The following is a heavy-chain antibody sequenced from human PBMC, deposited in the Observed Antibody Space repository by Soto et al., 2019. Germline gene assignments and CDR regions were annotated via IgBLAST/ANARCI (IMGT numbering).Heavy chain of an antibody. CDR3: AGGMGAVTRAGRYYCGMDV. J-gene: IGHJ6*01. CDR2: ISAYNGNT. Sequence: QVQLVQSGAEVKKPGASVKVSCKASGYTFTSYGISWVRQAPGQGLEWMGWISAYNGNTNYAQKLQGRVTMTTHTSTSTDYMELRSLRSDDTAVYYCAGGMGAVTRAGRYYCGMDVLGQGTTVTVSS. D-gene: IGHD3-3*01. CDR1: GYTFTSYG. V-gene: IGHV1-18*01.